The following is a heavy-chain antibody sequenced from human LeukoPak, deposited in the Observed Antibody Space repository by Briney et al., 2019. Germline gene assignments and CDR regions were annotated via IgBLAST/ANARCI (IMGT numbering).Heavy chain of an antibody. CDR3: ARERPVEMATIIDY. J-gene: IGHJ4*02. CDR1: GYTFSGYY. CDR2: INPNSGGA. V-gene: IGHV1-2*02. Sequence: ASVKVSCKASGYTFSGYYIHWVRQAPGQGLGWMGWINPNSGGANYAQKFQGRVTMTKDTSISTAYMELSRLTSDDTAVYYCARERPVEMATIIDYWGQGTLVTVSS. D-gene: IGHD5-24*01.